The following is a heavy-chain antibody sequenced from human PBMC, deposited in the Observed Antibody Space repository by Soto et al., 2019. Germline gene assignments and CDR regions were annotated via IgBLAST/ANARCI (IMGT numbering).Heavy chain of an antibody. Sequence: QITLKESGPTLVKPTQTLTLTCTFSGFSLSTSGVGVGWIRQPPGKALEWLALIYWNDDKRYSPSLKSRLTITKDTSKNQVVLTMTNMDPVDTATYYCAHRLGIYYAGSGSPLVGAFDIWGQGTMVTVSS. CDR2: IYWNDDK. V-gene: IGHV2-5*01. CDR1: GFSLSTSGVG. J-gene: IGHJ3*02. CDR3: AHRLGIYYAGSGSPLVGAFDI. D-gene: IGHD3-10*01.